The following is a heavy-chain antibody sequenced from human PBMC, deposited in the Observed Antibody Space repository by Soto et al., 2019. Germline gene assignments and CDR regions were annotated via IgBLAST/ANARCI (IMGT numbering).Heavy chain of an antibody. Sequence: GGSLRLSCTASGFTFGDYAMSWFRQAPGKGLEWVGFIRSKAYGGTTEYAASVKGRFTISRDDSKSIAYLQMNSLKTEDTAVYYCTRPPLLLWFGPDHQSHFDYWGQGTLVTVSS. V-gene: IGHV3-49*03. CDR3: TRPPLLLWFGPDHQSHFDY. J-gene: IGHJ4*02. D-gene: IGHD3-10*01. CDR1: GFTFGDYA. CDR2: IRSKAYGGTT.